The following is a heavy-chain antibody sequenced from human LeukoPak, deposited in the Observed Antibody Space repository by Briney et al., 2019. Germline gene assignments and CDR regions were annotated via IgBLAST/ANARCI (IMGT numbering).Heavy chain of an antibody. CDR1: GGSISSSNW. CDR3: ARDSIAAAGPNYYYYGMDV. Sequence: SGTLSLTCAVSGGSISSSNWWSWVRQPPGKGLEWIGEIYHSGSTNYNPSLKSRVTISVDKSKNQFSLKLSSVTAADTAVYYCARDSIAAAGPNYYYYGMDVWGQGTTVTVSS. D-gene: IGHD6-13*01. J-gene: IGHJ6*02. CDR2: IYHSGST. V-gene: IGHV4-4*02.